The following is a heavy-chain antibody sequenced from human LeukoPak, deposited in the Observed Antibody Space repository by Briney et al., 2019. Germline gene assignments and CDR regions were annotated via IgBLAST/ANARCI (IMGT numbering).Heavy chain of an antibody. Sequence: SVKVSCKASGGTFSSYAISWVRQAPGQGLEWMGGIIPIFGTANYAQKLQGRVTITTDESTSTAYMELSSLRSEDTAVYYCARGGHIVVVTAILPNYYFDYWGQGTLVTVS. CDR3: ARGGHIVVVTAILPNYYFDY. D-gene: IGHD2-21*02. J-gene: IGHJ4*02. CDR1: GGTFSSYA. CDR2: IIPIFGTA. V-gene: IGHV1-69*05.